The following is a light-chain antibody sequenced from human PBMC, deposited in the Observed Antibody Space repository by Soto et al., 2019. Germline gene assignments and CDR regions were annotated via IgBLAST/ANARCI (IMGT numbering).Light chain of an antibody. CDR2: SNN. CDR3: AAWEDSLHGYVV. V-gene: IGLV1-44*01. J-gene: IGLJ2*01. Sequence: QSVLTQPPSASGTPGQRVTISCSGSSSNIGSNTVNWYQQLPGTAPKLLIYSNNQRPSGVPDRFSGSKSGTSASLAISGRQSEDDADYYCAAWEDSLHGYVVFGGGTKLTVL. CDR1: SSNIGSNT.